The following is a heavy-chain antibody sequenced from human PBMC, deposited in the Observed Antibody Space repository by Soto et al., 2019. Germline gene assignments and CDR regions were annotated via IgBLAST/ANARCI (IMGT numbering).Heavy chain of an antibody. CDR2: ISGSGGST. CDR3: ARRGSGSYYDY. J-gene: IGHJ4*02. V-gene: IGHV3-23*01. D-gene: IGHD1-26*01. CDR1: GFTFSSYA. Sequence: EVQLLESGGGLVQPGGSLRLSCAASGFTFSSYAMRWVRQAPVKWLEWVSAISGSGGSTYYADSVKGRFTISRDNSKNTLYLQMNSLRADDTAVYYCARRGSGSYYDYWGQGTLVTVSS.